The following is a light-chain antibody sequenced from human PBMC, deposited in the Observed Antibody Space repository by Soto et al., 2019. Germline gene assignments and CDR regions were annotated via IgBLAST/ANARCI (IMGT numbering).Light chain of an antibody. J-gene: IGLJ3*02. CDR3: SSYTNNQRV. V-gene: IGLV2-14*01. CDR1: MRDVGAYNL. CDR2: EVR. Sequence: QSALTQPASVSGSAGQSITISCSGTMRDVGAYNLVSWYQQHPGTAPKLIIYEVRNRPSGISSRFSGSRSGNTASLTISGLQPEDEGDYYCSSYTNNQRVFGGGTKLTVL.